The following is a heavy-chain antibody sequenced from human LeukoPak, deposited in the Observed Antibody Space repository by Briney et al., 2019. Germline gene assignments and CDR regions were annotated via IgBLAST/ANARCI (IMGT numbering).Heavy chain of an antibody. J-gene: IGHJ3*01. CDR3: AAETYIQGCCNFDV. CDR1: GFTFSTSA. V-gene: IGHV1-58*02. D-gene: IGHD2/OR15-2a*01. Sequence: SVKVSCKTSGFTFSTSAIQWVRQARGQSLEWMGWIVVGNGNTRYAQKLQERLTITRDMSTSTAYMELSSLRSEDTAVYYCAAETYIQGCCNFDVWGQGTLITVSS. CDR2: IVVGNGNT.